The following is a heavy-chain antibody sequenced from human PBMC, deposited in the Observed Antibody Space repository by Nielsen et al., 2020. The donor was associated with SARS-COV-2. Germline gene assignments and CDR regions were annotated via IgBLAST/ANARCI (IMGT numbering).Heavy chain of an antibody. CDR2: ISSSSSTI. CDR1: GFTFSSYW. Sequence: GESLKISCAASGFTFSSYWMSWVRQAPGKGLEWVSYISSSSSTIYYADSVKGRFTISRDNAKNSLYLQMNSLRDEDTAVYYCARWYGITIFEWFDYWGQGTLVTVSS. J-gene: IGHJ4*02. V-gene: IGHV3-48*02. D-gene: IGHD3-3*01. CDR3: ARWYGITIFEWFDY.